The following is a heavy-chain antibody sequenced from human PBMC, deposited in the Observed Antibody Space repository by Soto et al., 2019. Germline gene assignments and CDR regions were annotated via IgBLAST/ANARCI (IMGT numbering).Heavy chain of an antibody. CDR3: ARGLAMITFGGVIGNWFDP. CDR2: IYYSGST. CDR1: GGSISSGDYY. V-gene: IGHV4-30-4*02. Sequence: SDTLSLTCTVSGGSISSGDYYWHWIRQPPGKGLEWIGYIYYSGSTYYNPSLKSRVTISVDTSRNQFSLKLSSVTAADTAVYYCARGLAMITFGGVIGNWFDPWGQGTLVTVSS. D-gene: IGHD3-16*02. J-gene: IGHJ5*02.